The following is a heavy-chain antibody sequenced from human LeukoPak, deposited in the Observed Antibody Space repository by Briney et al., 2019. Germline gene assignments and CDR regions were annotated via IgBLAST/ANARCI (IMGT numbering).Heavy chain of an antibody. V-gene: IGHV3-23*01. J-gene: IGHJ4*02. CDR1: GFTFSSYA. CDR2: ITSGGST. Sequence: GGSLRLSCAASGFTFSSYAMSWVRQTPGKGLEWVSVITSGGSTYYADSVKGRFTISRGTSKNTLYLQMNSLRVEDTAVYYCANEGPYSSGYYYFDYWGQGTLVTVSS. CDR3: ANEGPYSSGYYYFDY. D-gene: IGHD3-22*01.